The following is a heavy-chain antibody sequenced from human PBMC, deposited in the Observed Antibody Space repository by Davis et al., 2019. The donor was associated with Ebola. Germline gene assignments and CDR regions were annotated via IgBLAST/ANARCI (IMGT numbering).Heavy chain of an antibody. V-gene: IGHV6-1*01. Sequence: PSETLSLTCALSGDCVSSAGCNWIRQSPSRGLEWLGRTYYKSKWYNDYAVSVKSRITINPDTSKNQFSLQLNSVTPEDTAMYYCTRGWLRVGMDVWGEGTTVTVSS. CDR3: TRGWLRVGMDV. CDR2: TYYKSKWYN. CDR1: GDCVSSAG. D-gene: IGHD5-18*01. J-gene: IGHJ6*04.